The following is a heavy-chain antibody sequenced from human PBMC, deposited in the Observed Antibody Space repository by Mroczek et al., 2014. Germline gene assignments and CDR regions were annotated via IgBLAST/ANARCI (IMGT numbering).Heavy chain of an antibody. CDR1: GFTFSSYG. CDR3: ARGETGSYYVGVEGFDVEFDY. J-gene: IGHJ4*02. D-gene: IGHD1-26*01. Sequence: ESGGGVVQPGRSLRLSCAASGFTFSSYGMHWVRQAPGKGLEWVAVIWYDGSNKYYADSVKGRFTISRDNSKNTLYLQMNSLRAEDTAVYYCARGETGSYYVGVEGFDVEFDYWGQGTLVTVSS. CDR2: IWYDGSNK. V-gene: IGHV3-33*01.